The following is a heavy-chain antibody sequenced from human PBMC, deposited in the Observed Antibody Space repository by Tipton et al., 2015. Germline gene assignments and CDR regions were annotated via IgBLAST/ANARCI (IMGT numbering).Heavy chain of an antibody. CDR2: INWSNNII. V-gene: IGHV3-9*01. CDR3: TRGVWEMPGNYFDS. CDR1: GFTFHDYA. Sequence: RSLRLSCAASGFTFHDYAMHWVRQVPGKGLEWVSGINWSNNIIGYADSVRGRFTISRDNAKSSLYLQMNSLRPEDTAFYYCTRGVWEMPGNYFDSWGQGTLVAVSS. J-gene: IGHJ4*02. D-gene: IGHD1-26*01.